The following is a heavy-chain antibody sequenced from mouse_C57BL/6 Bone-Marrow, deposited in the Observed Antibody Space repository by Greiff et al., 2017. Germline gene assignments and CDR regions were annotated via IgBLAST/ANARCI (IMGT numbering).Heavy chain of an antibody. CDR1: GYTFTSYW. J-gene: IGHJ1*03. Sequence: QVQLQQPGAELVMPGASVKLSCKASGYTFTSYWMHWVKQRPGQGLEWIGEIDPSDSYTNYNQKFKGKSTLTVDKSSSTAYMQLSSLTSEDSAVYYCARRIYGSSYWYFEVWGTGTTVTVSS. V-gene: IGHV1-69*01. CDR3: ARRIYGSSYWYFEV. D-gene: IGHD1-1*01. CDR2: IDPSDSYT.